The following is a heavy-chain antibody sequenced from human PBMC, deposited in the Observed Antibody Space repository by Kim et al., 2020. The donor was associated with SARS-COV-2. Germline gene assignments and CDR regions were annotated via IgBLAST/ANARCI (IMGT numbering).Heavy chain of an antibody. Sequence: GGSLRLSCAASGFTFSNAWMSWVRQAPGKGLEWVGRIKSKTDGGTTDYAAPVKGRFTISRDDSKNTLYLQMNSLKTEDTAVYYCTTDRDRDALLWFGDTDYYYGMDVWGQGTTVTVSS. J-gene: IGHJ6*02. CDR1: GFTFSNAW. CDR3: TTDRDRDALLWFGDTDYYYGMDV. CDR2: IKSKTDGGTT. D-gene: IGHD3-10*01. V-gene: IGHV3-15*01.